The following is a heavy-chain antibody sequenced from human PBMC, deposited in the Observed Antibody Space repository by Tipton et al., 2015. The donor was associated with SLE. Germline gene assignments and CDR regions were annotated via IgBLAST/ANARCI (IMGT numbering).Heavy chain of an antibody. V-gene: IGHV1-2*02. J-gene: IGHJ1*01. CDR3: ARVARRIAARPDSEYFQH. CDR2: INPNSGGT. CDR1: GYTFTGYY. D-gene: IGHD6-6*01. Sequence: QLVQSGPEVKKPGASVKVSCKASGYTFTGYYMHWVRQAPGQGLEWMGWINPNSGGTNYAQKFQGRVTMTRDTSISTAYMELSRLRSDDAAVYYCARVARRIAARPDSEYFQHWGQGTLVTVSS.